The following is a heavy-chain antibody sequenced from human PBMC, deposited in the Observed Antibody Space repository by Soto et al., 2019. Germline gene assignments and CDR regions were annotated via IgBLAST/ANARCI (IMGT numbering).Heavy chain of an antibody. CDR3: ATRSQRTTVTTDDAFDI. CDR2: IYHSGST. V-gene: IGHV4-4*02. J-gene: IGHJ3*02. Sequence: QVQLQESGPGLVKPSGTLSLTCAVSSGSISSSNWWRWVRQPPGKGLEWIGEIYHSGSTNYNPSLKSRVTISVDKSKNQFSLKLSSVTAADTAVYYCATRSQRTTVTTDDAFDIWCQGTMVTVSS. CDR1: SGSISSSNW. D-gene: IGHD4-17*01.